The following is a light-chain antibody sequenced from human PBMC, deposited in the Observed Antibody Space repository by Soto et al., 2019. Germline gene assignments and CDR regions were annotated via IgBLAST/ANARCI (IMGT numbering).Light chain of an antibody. CDR2: LNSDGSH. CDR1: SGHSSYA. Sequence: QPVLTQSPSAYASLGASVKLTCTLNSGHSSYAIAWHQQQPEKGPRYLMKLNSDGSHSKGDGIPDRFSGSSSGAERYLTISSLQSEDEADYYCQTWGTGIQVFGGGTKVTVL. J-gene: IGLJ2*01. V-gene: IGLV4-69*01. CDR3: QTWGTGIQV.